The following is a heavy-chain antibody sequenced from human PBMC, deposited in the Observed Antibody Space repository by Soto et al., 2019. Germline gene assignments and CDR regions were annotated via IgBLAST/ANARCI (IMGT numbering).Heavy chain of an antibody. Sequence: SETLSLTCTVSGGSVNSGSFYWSWIRQPPGKGLEWIGSIYHSGSTYYNPSLKSRVTISVDTSKNQFSLKLSSVTAADTAVYYCARGGIQLWLRPFDYWGQGTLVTVSS. V-gene: IGHV4-39*07. D-gene: IGHD5-18*01. J-gene: IGHJ4*02. CDR1: GGSVNSGSFY. CDR2: IYHSGST. CDR3: ARGGIQLWLRPFDY.